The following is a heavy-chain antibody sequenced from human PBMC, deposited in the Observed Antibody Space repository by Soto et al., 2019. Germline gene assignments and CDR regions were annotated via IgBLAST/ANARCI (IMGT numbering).Heavy chain of an antibody. CDR2: IYWSGDE. CDR1: GFSLTTSGVG. D-gene: IGHD6-19*01. CDR3: ARLYSSGPHGAFDI. V-gene: IGHV2-5*01. J-gene: IGHJ3*02. Sequence: SGPTLVNPTQTLTLTCSFSGFSLTTSGVGVGWVRQPPGKALEWLAHIYWSGDEHYRPSLKSRLSITKDASKNQVVLTMTNMDPVDTATYYCARLYSSGPHGAFDIWGQGTMVTVSS.